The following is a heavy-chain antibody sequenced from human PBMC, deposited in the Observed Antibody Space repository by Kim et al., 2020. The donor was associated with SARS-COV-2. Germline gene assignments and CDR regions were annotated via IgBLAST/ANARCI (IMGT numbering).Heavy chain of an antibody. J-gene: IGHJ4*02. Sequence: GERVKGRFTISRDNSTNMVNLQMKSRRAEDTAVYYCARERPYGGTGAFDYWGQGTLVTVSS. V-gene: IGHV3-33*01. D-gene: IGHD4-17*01. CDR3: ARERPYGGTGAFDY.